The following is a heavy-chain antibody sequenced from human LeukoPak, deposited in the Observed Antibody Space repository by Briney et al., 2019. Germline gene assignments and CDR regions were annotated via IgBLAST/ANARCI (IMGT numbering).Heavy chain of an antibody. D-gene: IGHD2-2*01. CDR2: IYYSGNT. Sequence: SETLSLSCTVSGGSISSSSYYWGWIRQPPGKGLEWIGSIYYSGNTYYNPSLRSRVTISVHTSKNQFSLKLSSVTAADTAVYYCARRLYCSSTSCYGWFDPWGQGTLVTVSS. J-gene: IGHJ5*02. V-gene: IGHV4-39*01. CDR1: GGSISSSSYY. CDR3: ARRLYCSSTSCYGWFDP.